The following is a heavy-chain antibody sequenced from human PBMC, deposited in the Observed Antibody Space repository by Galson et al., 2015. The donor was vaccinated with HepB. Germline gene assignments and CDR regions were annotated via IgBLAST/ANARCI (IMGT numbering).Heavy chain of an antibody. J-gene: IGHJ3*02. CDR1: GFTFSSYG. D-gene: IGHD3-22*01. CDR3: ARATMIPSGSGAFDI. Sequence: SLRLSCAASGFTFSSYGMHWVRQAPGKGLEWVAVIWYDGSNKYYADSVKGRFTISRDNSKNTLYLQMNSLRAEDAAVYYCARATMIPSGSGAFDIWGQGTMVTVSS. V-gene: IGHV3-33*01. CDR2: IWYDGSNK.